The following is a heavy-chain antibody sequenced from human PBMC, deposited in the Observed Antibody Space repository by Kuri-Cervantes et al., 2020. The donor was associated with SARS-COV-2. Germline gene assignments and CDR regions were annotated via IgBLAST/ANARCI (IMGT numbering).Heavy chain of an antibody. V-gene: IGHV3-30*02. CDR1: GFSLSRYT. D-gene: IGHD3-16*01. Sequence: GESLKISCAASGFSLSRYTMNWVRQAPGKGLEWVAFIRYDGSNKYYADSVKGRFTISRDNPKNTLYLQMDSLRAEDTAVYYCAKSQKSGDLGDDFDYWGQGTLVTVSS. CDR2: IRYDGSNK. J-gene: IGHJ4*02. CDR3: AKSQKSGDLGDDFDY.